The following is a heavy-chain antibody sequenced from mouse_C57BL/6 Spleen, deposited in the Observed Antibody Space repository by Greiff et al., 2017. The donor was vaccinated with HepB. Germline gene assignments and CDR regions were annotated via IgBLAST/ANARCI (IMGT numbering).Heavy chain of an antibody. V-gene: IGHV1-15*01. J-gene: IGHJ2*01. Sequence: LVESGAELVRPGASVTLSCKASGYTFTDYEMHWVKQTPVHGLEWIGAIDPETGGTAYNQKFKGKAILTADKSSSTAYMELRSLTSEDSAVYYCTSYGSSFDYWGQGTTLTVSS. CDR2: IDPETGGT. CDR3: TSYGSSFDY. CDR1: GYTFTDYE. D-gene: IGHD1-1*01.